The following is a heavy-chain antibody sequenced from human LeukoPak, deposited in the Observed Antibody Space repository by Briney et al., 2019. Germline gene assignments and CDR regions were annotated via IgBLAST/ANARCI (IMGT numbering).Heavy chain of an antibody. D-gene: IGHD5-18*01. Sequence: SETLSLTCTVSGGSISSYYWSWIRRPPGKGLEWIGYIYYSGSTNYDPSLKSRVTISVDTSKNQFSLKLSSVTAADTAVYYCARDQLFGFDPWGQGTLVTVSS. CDR2: IYYSGST. CDR3: ARDQLFGFDP. CDR1: GGSISSYY. J-gene: IGHJ5*02. V-gene: IGHV4-59*01.